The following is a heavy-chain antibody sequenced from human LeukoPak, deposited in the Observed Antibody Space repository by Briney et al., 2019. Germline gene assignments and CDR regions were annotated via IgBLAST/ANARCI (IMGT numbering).Heavy chain of an antibody. Sequence: ASVEVSCKASGYTFSNYGISWVRQAPGQGLEWMGWISSYNDNTNYAQKLQGRVTMTTDTSTSTAYMELRSLRSDDTAVYYCARDLKRGYSSGRYSWGTGSSNDYWGQGTLVTVSS. V-gene: IGHV1-18*01. CDR3: ARDLKRGYSSGRYSWGTGSSNDY. D-gene: IGHD6-19*01. CDR1: GYTFSNYG. J-gene: IGHJ4*02. CDR2: ISSYNDNT.